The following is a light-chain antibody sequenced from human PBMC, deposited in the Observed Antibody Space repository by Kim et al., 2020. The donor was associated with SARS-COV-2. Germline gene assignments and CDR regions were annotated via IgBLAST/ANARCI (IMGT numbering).Light chain of an antibody. V-gene: IGLV1-40*01. Sequence: RVTISCTGSSSNIGAGYDVHWYQQLPGTAHKLLIYGNSNRPSGVPDRFSGSKSGTSASLAITGLQAEDEADYYCQSYDSSLSGSVFGGGTQLTVL. CDR2: GNS. CDR1: SSNIGAGYD. CDR3: QSYDSSLSGSV. J-gene: IGLJ2*01.